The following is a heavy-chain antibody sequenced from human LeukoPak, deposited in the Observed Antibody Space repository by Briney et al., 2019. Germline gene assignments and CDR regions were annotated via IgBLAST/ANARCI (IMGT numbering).Heavy chain of an antibody. Sequence: SETLSLTCAVYGGSFSGYYWSWIRQPPGKGLEWIGEINHSGSTNYNPSLKSRVTISVDTSKNQFPLKLSSVTAADTAVCYCARGGGIQLWLRGFDYWGQGTLVTVSS. CDR3: ARGGGIQLWLRGFDY. CDR1: GGSFSGYY. J-gene: IGHJ4*02. D-gene: IGHD5-18*01. CDR2: INHSGST. V-gene: IGHV4-34*01.